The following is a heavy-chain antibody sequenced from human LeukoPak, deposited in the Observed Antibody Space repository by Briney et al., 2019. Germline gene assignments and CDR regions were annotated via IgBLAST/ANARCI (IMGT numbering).Heavy chain of an antibody. CDR1: GYTFTSYD. CDR3: ARVGEYCSGGSCYSVRYFQH. D-gene: IGHD2-15*01. J-gene: IGHJ1*01. Sequence: ASVKVSCKASGYTFTSYDINWVRQATGQGLEWMGWMNPSSGNTGYAQKLQGRVTMTRNTSISTAYMELSSLRSEDTAVYYCARVGEYCSGGSCYSVRYFQHWGQGTLVTVSS. CDR2: MNPSSGNT. V-gene: IGHV1-8*01.